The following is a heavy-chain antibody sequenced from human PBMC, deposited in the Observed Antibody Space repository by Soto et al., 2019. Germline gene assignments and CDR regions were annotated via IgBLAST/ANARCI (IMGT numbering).Heavy chain of an antibody. D-gene: IGHD3-10*01. CDR1: GYTFTSYG. CDR2: ISAYNGNT. CDR3: ARGAARHTMVRADDGMDV. V-gene: IGHV1-18*01. J-gene: IGHJ6*02. Sequence: QVQLVQSGAEVKKPGASVKVSCKASGYTFTSYGISWVRQAPGQGLEWMGWISAYNGNTNYAQKLHGRGTMTTETTTNTADMQLRSRRSDDTAVYYCARGAARHTMVRADDGMDVWGQGTTVTVSS.